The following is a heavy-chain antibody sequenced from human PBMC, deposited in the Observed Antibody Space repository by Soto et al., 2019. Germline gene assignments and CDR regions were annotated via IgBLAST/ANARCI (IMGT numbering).Heavy chain of an antibody. CDR3: ARTLVVVPAATLHYYYGMDV. Sequence: GGSLRLSCAASGFTFSNYWMHWVRQAPGKGLVWVSRINSDGSSTSYADSVKGRFTISRDNAKNTLYLQMNSLRAEDTAVYYCARTLVVVPAATLHYYYGMDVWGQGTTVTVSS. V-gene: IGHV3-74*01. J-gene: IGHJ6*02. CDR1: GFTFSNYW. D-gene: IGHD2-2*01. CDR2: INSDGSST.